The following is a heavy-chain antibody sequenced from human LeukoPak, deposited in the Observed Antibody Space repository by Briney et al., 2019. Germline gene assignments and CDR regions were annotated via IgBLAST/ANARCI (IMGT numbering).Heavy chain of an antibody. CDR1: GFTLSNYA. CDR2: ITYDGINK. D-gene: IGHD6-19*01. CDR3: ARDLDSNGWAGFDS. J-gene: IGHJ4*02. Sequence: PGGSLRLSCAASGFTLSNYAMHWVRQAPGKGLEWVALITYDGINKYYADFVRGRFTFSRDNSKNTLHLQMNSLRAEDTAVYYCARDLDSNGWAGFDSWGQGTLVTVSS. V-gene: IGHV3-30-3*01.